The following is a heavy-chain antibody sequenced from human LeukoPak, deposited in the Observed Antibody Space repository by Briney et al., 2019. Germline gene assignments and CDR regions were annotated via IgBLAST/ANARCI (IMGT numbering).Heavy chain of an antibody. CDR1: GYTVTSYG. CDR3: ARVTPYCSSTSCRDY. V-gene: IGHV1-18*01. D-gene: IGHD2-2*01. CDR2: ISAYNGNT. Sequence: ASVKVSCKASGYTVTSYGISWVRQAPGQGLEWMGWISAYNGNTNYAQKLQGRVTMTTDTSTSTAYMELRSLRSDDTAVYYCARVTPYCSSTSCRDYEGQGTLVIVSS. J-gene: IGHJ4*02.